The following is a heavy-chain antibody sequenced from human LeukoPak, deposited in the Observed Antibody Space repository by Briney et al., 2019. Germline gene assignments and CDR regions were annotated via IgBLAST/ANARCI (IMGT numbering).Heavy chain of an antibody. D-gene: IGHD3-3*01. Sequence: SVKVSCKASGGTFSSYAISWVRQAPGQGLEWMGGIIPIFGTANYAQKFQGRVTITADESTSTAYMELSSLRSEDAAVYYCARAGKLRFLEEAWFDYWGQGTLVTVSS. J-gene: IGHJ4*02. V-gene: IGHV1-69*13. CDR2: IIPIFGTA. CDR3: ARAGKLRFLEEAWFDY. CDR1: GGTFSSYA.